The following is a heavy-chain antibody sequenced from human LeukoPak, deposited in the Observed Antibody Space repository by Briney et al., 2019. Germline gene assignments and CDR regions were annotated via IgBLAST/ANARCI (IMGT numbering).Heavy chain of an antibody. CDR3: ARTLPAADFDY. D-gene: IGHD2-2*01. J-gene: IGHJ4*02. CDR2: IYYSGSTYYNPSYYNGST. V-gene: IGHV4-39*07. CDR1: GGSIRSSSYY. Sequence: MSSETLSLTCTVSGGSIRSSSYYWGWIRQPPGKGLEWIGSIYYSGSTYYNPSYYNGSTYYNPSLKSRVTISVDTSKNQFSLRLRYVTAADTAVYYCARTLPAADFDYWGQGTLVTVSS.